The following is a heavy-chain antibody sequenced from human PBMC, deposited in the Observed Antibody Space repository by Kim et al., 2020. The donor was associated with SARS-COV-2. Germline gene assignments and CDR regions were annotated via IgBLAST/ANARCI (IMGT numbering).Heavy chain of an antibody. CDR2: ISSSSSYI. D-gene: IGHD6-19*01. V-gene: IGHV3-21*01. CDR3: ARDLHYSSGWSQASWDY. CDR1: GFTFSSYN. Sequence: GGSLRLSCAASGFTFSSYNMNWVRQAPGKGLEWVSSISSSSSYIYYADSVKGRFTVSRDNAKNSLYLQMNSLRAEDTAVYYCARDLHYSSGWSQASWDYWGQGTLVTVSS. J-gene: IGHJ4*02.